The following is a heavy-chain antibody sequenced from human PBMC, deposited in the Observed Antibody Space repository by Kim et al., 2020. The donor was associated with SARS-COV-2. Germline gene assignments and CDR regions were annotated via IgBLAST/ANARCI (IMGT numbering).Heavy chain of an antibody. CDR3: ARGRVLARVTMVRGVIITAFDY. CDR2: INHSGST. D-gene: IGHD3-10*01. J-gene: IGHJ4*02. Sequence: SETLSLTCAVYGGSFSGYYWSWIRQPPGKGLEWIGEINHSGSTNYNPSLKSRVTISVDTSKNQFSLKLSSVTAADTAVYYCARGRVLARVTMVRGVIITAFDYWGQGTLVTVSS. CDR1: GGSFSGYY. V-gene: IGHV4-34*01.